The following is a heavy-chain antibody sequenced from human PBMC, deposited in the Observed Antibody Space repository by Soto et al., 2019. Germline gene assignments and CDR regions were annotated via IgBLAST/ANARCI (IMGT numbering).Heavy chain of an antibody. Sequence: EVQLVESGGGLVKPGGSLTLSCAASEFSFTNAGMSWVRQAPGKGLEWVGRIRSKAAGGTADYTATVTVRFTINKDDSKRTMSLQMNSGKNDYAAVYYCTTEGHDWGQGTLVTVSS. CDR3: TTEGHD. V-gene: IGHV3-15*01. CDR1: EFSFTNAG. J-gene: IGHJ4*02. CDR2: IRSKAAGGTA.